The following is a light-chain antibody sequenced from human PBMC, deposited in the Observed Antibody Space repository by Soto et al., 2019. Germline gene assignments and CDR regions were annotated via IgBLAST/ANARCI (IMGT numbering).Light chain of an antibody. CDR2: LIS. Sequence: DIVMTQTPLSSPVTLGQPASISCRSSQRLVHRDGNTYLSWLQQRPGQPQRLLIYLISNRFSGVPDRFSGSGAGTYFTLKISRVEAEDVGVYYCMQATQPYTFGQGTKLEIK. CDR3: MQATQPYT. J-gene: IGKJ2*01. V-gene: IGKV2-24*01. CDR1: QRLVHRDGNTY.